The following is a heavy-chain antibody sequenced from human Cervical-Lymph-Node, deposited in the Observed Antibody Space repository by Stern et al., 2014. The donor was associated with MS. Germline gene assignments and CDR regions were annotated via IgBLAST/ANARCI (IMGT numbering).Heavy chain of an antibody. CDR3: ARGQTVETQYYYYGMDV. V-gene: IGHV3-11*01. D-gene: IGHD4-23*01. CDR2: ISNNGATI. J-gene: IGHJ6*02. Sequence: VQLVESGGTLVKPGGSLRLSCVASGFTFSDYFLTWVRQAPGKGLEWVSYISNNGATIYYADSVRGRFTISRDNAKNSLFLQMNSLRAEDTALYYCARGQTVETQYYYYGMDVWGRGTTVTVSS. CDR1: GFTFSDYF.